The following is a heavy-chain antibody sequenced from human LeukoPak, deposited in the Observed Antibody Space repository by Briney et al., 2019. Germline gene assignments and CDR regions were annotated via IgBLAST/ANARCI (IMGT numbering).Heavy chain of an antibody. CDR3: ARGPGKLWFNY. J-gene: IGHJ4*02. D-gene: IGHD5-18*01. CDR2: ISAYNGDT. CDR1: GFTFTNYG. V-gene: IGHV1-18*01. Sequence: ASVKVSCKASGFTFTNYGISWVRQAPGQGLEWMGWISAYNGDTKYAQKFQGRVTMTTDTPTSTAYMELWSLRSDDTAVYYCARGPGKLWFNYWGQGTLVTVSS.